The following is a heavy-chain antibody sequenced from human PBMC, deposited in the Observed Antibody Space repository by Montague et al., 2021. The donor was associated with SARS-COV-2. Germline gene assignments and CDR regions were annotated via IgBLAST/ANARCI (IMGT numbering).Heavy chain of an antibody. J-gene: IGHJ3*02. CDR3: AKDRQLVGDDAFDI. CDR1: GFTSSSYA. CDR2: ISISDGNT. V-gene: IGHV3-23*01. Sequence: SLRLSCAASGFTSSSYAMSWVRQAPGKGLEWVSTISISDGNTYYADSVKGRFTISRDKYKNTLYLQMNSLRAEDTAVYYCAKDRQLVGDDAFDIWGQGTMVTVSS. D-gene: IGHD6-13*01.